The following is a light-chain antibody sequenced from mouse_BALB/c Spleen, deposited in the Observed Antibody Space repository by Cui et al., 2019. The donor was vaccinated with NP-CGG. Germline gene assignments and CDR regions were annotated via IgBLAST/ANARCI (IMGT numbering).Light chain of an antibody. CDR2: GTI. V-gene: IGLV1*01. CDR1: TGAVTTSNY. CDR3: ALWYSNHWV. J-gene: IGLJ1*01. Sequence: QAVVTQESALTTSPGETVTLTCRSSTGAVTTSNYANWVQEKPDHLFTGLIGGTINRAPGVPARFSGSLIEDKAALSITGAQTEDEAIYFCALWYSNHWVFGGGTKLTVL.